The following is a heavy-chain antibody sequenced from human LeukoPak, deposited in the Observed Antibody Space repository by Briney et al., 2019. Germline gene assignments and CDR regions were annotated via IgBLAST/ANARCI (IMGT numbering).Heavy chain of an antibody. CDR2: IYYSGST. D-gene: IGHD6-13*01. V-gene: IGHV4-39*07. CDR1: GGSISSSSYY. CDR3: ARGALVSYSSSWYWYFDY. J-gene: IGHJ4*02. Sequence: PSETLSLTCTVSGGSISSSSYYWGWIHQPPGKGLEWIGSIYYSGSTYYNPSLKSRVTISVDTSKNQFSLKLSSVTAADTAVYYCARGALVSYSSSWYWYFDYWGQGTLVTVSS.